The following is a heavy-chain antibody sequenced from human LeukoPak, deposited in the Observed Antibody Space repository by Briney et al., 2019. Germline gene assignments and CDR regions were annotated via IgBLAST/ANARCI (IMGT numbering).Heavy chain of an antibody. CDR1: GGSISSGTSY. CDR2: IYYTGTT. D-gene: IGHD4-23*01. Sequence: SQTLSLTCTVSGGSISSGTSYRSWIRQHPGKGLEWIGYIYYTGTTYYNPSLKSRVTISVDTSKNQFSLKLSSVTAADTAVYYCARGDGGNSGEYWFDPWGQGTLVTVSS. J-gene: IGHJ5*02. V-gene: IGHV4-31*03. CDR3: ARGDGGNSGEYWFDP.